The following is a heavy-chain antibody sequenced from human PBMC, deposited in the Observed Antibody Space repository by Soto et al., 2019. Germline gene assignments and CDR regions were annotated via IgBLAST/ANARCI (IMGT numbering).Heavy chain of an antibody. CDR1: GGSISGSPYH. Sequence: SETLSLTCTVSGGSISGSPYHWGWIRQPPGKGLEWIGSIGDDGRVYYNPSLTGRATLFVDTSKNRFSLNLNSVTAADTAVYYCEITKPTEVDGTDYWGQGILVTVSS. CDR2: IGDDGRV. CDR3: EITKPTEVDGTDY. D-gene: IGHD4-4*01. J-gene: IGHJ4*02. V-gene: IGHV4-39*02.